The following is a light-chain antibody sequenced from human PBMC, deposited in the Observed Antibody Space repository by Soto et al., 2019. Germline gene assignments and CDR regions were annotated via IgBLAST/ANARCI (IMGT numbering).Light chain of an antibody. CDR3: QSYDSSLSGSGV. CDR2: GNN. CDR1: SSNIGAGYD. V-gene: IGLV1-40*01. Sequence: QSVLTQPPSVSGAPGQRVTISCTGSSSNIGAGYDVHWYQQLPGTAPKLLIYGNNNRPSGVPDRFSGSKSGTSASLAITGLRAEDEADYYCQSYDSSLSGSGVFGTGTKLTVL. J-gene: IGLJ1*01.